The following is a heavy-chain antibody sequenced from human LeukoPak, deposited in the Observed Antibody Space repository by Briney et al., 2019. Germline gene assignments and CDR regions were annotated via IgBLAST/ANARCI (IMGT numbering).Heavy chain of an antibody. CDR2: ISGSGGST. J-gene: IGHJ4*02. V-gene: IGHV3-23*01. D-gene: IGHD2-15*01. CDR1: GFTFSSYA. Sequence: PGGSLRLSCAASGFTFSSYAMSWVRQAPGQGLEWVSAISGSGGSTYYADSVKGRFTISRDNSKNTLCLQMNSLRAEDTAVYYCVSPGFVVVVAAPWAFDYWGQGTLVTVSS. CDR3: VSPGFVVVVAAPWAFDY.